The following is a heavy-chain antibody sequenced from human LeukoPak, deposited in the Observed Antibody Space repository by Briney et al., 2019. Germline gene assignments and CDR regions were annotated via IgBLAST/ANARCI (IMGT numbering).Heavy chain of an antibody. J-gene: IGHJ6*03. CDR2: IYTSGST. CDR1: GGSISSYY. D-gene: IGHD2-2*01. V-gene: IGHV4-4*07. Sequence: PSETLSLTCTVSGGSISSYYWSWIRQPAGKGLEWIGRIYTSGSTNYNPSLKSRVTMSVDTSKNQFSLKLSSVTAADTAVYYCARAPKGGPAASRYYYYYMDVWGKGTTVTVSS. CDR3: ARAPKGGPAASRYYYYYMDV.